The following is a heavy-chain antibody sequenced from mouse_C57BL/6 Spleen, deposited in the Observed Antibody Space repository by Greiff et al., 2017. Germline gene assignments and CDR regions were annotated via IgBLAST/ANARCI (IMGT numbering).Heavy chain of an antibody. D-gene: IGHD2-4*01. CDR1: GFNIKDYY. J-gene: IGHJ3*01. CDR3: TTSYYDYDAWFAY. V-gene: IGHV14-1*01. Sequence: VQLKQSGAELVRPGASVKLSCTASGFNIKDYYMHWVKQRPEQGLEWIGRIDPEDGDTEYAPKFQGKATMTADTSSNPAYLQLSSLTSEDTAVYYCTTSYYDYDAWFAYWGQGTLVTVSA. CDR2: IDPEDGDT.